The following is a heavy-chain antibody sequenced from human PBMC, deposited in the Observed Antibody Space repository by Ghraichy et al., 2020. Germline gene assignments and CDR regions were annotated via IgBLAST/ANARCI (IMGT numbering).Heavy chain of an antibody. J-gene: IGHJ4*02. V-gene: IGHV4-38-2*02. CDR1: GYSISNGYY. Sequence: GSLSLTCTVSGYSISNGYYRGWIRQPPGKGLEWIGTMYQIGSSHFNPSLESRVTISVDTSKNQFSLRLSSVTAADTAVYYCARGSGSSWYVGKYYFDYWGQGTLVTVSS. CDR3: ARGSGSSWYVGKYYFDY. CDR2: MYQIGSS. D-gene: IGHD6-13*01.